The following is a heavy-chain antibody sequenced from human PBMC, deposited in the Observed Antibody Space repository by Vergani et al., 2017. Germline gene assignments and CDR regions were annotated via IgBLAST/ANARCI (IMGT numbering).Heavy chain of an antibody. CDR3: ARAPLEWLFTAEYFQH. D-gene: IGHD3-3*01. CDR2: ISAYNGNT. J-gene: IGHJ1*01. V-gene: IGHV1-18*01. Sequence: QVQLVQSRAEVKKPGASVKVSCKASGYTFTSYGISWVRQAPGQGLEWMGWISAYNGNTNYAQKPAGRVTMNTDTSTSTAYMELRRLRSDDTAVYYCARAPLEWLFTAEYFQHWGQGTLVTVSS. CDR1: GYTFTSYG.